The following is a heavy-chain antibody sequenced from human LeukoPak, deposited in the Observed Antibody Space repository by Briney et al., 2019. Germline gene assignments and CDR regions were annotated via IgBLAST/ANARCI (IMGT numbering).Heavy chain of an antibody. Sequence: ASVTLSCKASGYTFTSYGIRWVRQAPGQGLEWVGWISAYNGNTNYAQKLQGRVTMTTDTSTSTAYMELRSLRSDDTAVYYCARDSRSYCGGDCYADYWGQGTLVTVSS. CDR3: ARDSRSYCGGDCYADY. CDR1: GYTFTSYG. D-gene: IGHD2-21*01. V-gene: IGHV1-18*01. J-gene: IGHJ4*02. CDR2: ISAYNGNT.